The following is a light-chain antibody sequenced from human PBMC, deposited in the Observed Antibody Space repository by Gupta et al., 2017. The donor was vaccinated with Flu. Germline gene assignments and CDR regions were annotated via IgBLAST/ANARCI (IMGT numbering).Light chain of an antibody. CDR2: GAS. CDR3: QQYGSSPLT. V-gene: IGKV3-20*01. Sequence: GAPSLSPGERATLSCRAGQSVSSSYLAWYQQKPGQAPRLLIYGASSRATGIPDRFSGSGSGTDFTLTISRLEPEDFAVYYCQQYGSSPLTFGGGTKVEIK. CDR1: QSVSSSY. J-gene: IGKJ4*01.